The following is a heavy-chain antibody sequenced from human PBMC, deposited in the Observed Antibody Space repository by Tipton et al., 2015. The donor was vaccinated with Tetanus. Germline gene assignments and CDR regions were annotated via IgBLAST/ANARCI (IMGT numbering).Heavy chain of an antibody. CDR3: ARLPKHYSASGST. CDR1: GHNSRSYW. Sequence: VQSGAEMKKPGQSLKISCEVSGHNSRSYWISWVRQMPGKGLEWMGIIYPGDSDATYSPSFRGQVTISADKSISTAYLEWSSLKASDTAIYFCARLPKHYSASGSTWGQGTLVTVSS. V-gene: IGHV5-51*01. CDR2: IYPGDSDA. J-gene: IGHJ5*02. D-gene: IGHD3-10*01.